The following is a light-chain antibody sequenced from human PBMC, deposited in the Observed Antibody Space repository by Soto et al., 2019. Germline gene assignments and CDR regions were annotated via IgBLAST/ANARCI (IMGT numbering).Light chain of an antibody. CDR3: QSYDRSLSGWV. J-gene: IGLJ3*02. CDR2: GNS. Sequence: QSVLTQPPSVSGAPGQRVTISCTGSSSNIGAGYDVHWYQQLPGTAPKLLIYGNSNRPSGVPDRFSGSQSGTSGSLAITGLQAEDEADYYCQSYDRSLSGWVFGGGTKVTVL. V-gene: IGLV1-40*01. CDR1: SSNIGAGYD.